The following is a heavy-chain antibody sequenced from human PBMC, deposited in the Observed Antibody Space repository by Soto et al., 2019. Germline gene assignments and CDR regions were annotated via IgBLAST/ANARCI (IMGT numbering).Heavy chain of an antibody. J-gene: IGHJ4*02. CDR1: GFTFSDHY. CDR2: TRNKANSYTT. D-gene: IGHD2-15*01. CDR3: GRGYCSGGACYSGDH. V-gene: IGHV3-72*01. Sequence: EVQLVESGGGLVQPGGSLRLSCAASGFTFSDHYMDWVRQAPGKGLEWVGRTRNKANSYTTEYAASVKGRFTISRDDSKNSLYLQMNSLKTEDTAVYYCGRGYCSGGACYSGDHWGQGTLVTVSS.